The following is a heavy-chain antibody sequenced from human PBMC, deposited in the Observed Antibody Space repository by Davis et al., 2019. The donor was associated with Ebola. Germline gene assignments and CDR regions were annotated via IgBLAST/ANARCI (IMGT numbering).Heavy chain of an antibody. CDR1: GGSVSSYY. Sequence: SETLSLTCSVSGGSVSSYYWGWIRQPPGKGLEWIGSVHHSGRTYYNSSLKSRLTISIDTSKNQFSLKLTSVTAADTSVYYCATSNWFDPWGQGTLVTVSS. CDR2: VHHSGRT. J-gene: IGHJ5*02. CDR3: ATSNWFDP. V-gene: IGHV4-39*01.